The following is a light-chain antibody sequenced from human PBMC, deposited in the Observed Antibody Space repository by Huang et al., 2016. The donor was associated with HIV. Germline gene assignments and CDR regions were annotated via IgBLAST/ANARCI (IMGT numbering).Light chain of an antibody. V-gene: IGKV1-39*01. Sequence: DIQLTQSPSSVSASVGDSVTITCRASQRINTYLNWYQQKPGKAPKLLIHAASNLQSGVPSRFSGSGSGTDFTLTISRLQPEDFETYYCQHSFRPLFTFGPGTKVDIK. CDR1: QRINTY. J-gene: IGKJ3*01. CDR2: AAS. CDR3: QHSFRPLFT.